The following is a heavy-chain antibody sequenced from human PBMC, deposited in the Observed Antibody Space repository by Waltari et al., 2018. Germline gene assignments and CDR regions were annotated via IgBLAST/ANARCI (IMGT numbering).Heavy chain of an antibody. CDR1: GSTFGSYN. CDR3: AKDHETYYYGSGSYLDY. CDR2: IRYDGSNK. Sequence: QVQLVESGGGVVQPGGSLRLSCAASGSTFGSYNLHWVRQAPGKGLEWVAFIRYDGSNKYYADSVKGRFTISRDNSKNTLYLQMNSLRAEDTAVYYCAKDHETYYYGSGSYLDYWGQGTLVTVSS. J-gene: IGHJ4*02. V-gene: IGHV3-30*02. D-gene: IGHD3-10*01.